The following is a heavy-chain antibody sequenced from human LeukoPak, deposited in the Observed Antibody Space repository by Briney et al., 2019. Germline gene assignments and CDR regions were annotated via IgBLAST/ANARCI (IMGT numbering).Heavy chain of an antibody. Sequence: GGSLRLSCAASGFTFSSYGMHWVRQAPGKGLEWVAVISYDGSNEYYADSVKGRFTISRDNSKDTLYLQMNSLRAEDTAVYYCAKDRYQGQWSAEYYFDYWGQGTLVTVSS. CDR1: GFTFSSYG. V-gene: IGHV3-30*18. CDR2: ISYDGSNE. J-gene: IGHJ4*02. CDR3: AKDRYQGQWSAEYYFDY. D-gene: IGHD6-19*01.